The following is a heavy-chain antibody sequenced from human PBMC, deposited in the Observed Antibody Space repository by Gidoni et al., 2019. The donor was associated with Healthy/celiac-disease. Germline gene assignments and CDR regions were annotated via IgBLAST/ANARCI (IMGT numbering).Heavy chain of an antibody. CDR2: INHSGST. V-gene: IGHV4-34*01. CDR3: ASNSGSYQKPPSY. Sequence: QVQLQQWGAGLLKPSETLSLTCAVYGGSFSGYYWSWIRQPPGKGLEWIGEINHSGSTNYNPSLKSRVTISVDTSKNQFSLKLSSVTAADTAVYYCASNSGSYQKPPSYWGQGTLVTVSS. J-gene: IGHJ4*02. CDR1: GGSFSGYY. D-gene: IGHD1-26*01.